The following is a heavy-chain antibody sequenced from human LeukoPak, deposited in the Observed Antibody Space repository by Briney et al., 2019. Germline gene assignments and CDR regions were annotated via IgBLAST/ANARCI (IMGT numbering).Heavy chain of an antibody. V-gene: IGHV1-3*01. CDR3: ARGIVVKPSANWFDP. D-gene: IGHD2-2*01. J-gene: IGHJ5*02. CDR1: GYSITTYA. Sequence: ASAKVSCKTSGYSITTYAIHRVRQATGRWLEWMDFINADDGNTRYSQRFQGRVTITRDTSANTAYMELSSLRFEDTAVYYCARGIVVKPSANWFDPWGQGTPVTVSS. CDR2: INADDGNT.